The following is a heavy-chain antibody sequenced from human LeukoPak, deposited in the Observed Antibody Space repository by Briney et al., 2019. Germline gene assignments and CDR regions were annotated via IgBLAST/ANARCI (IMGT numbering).Heavy chain of an antibody. CDR3: ARGRVSSSTWYSTYYYYFYMDV. Sequence: SETLSLTCAVSSGSISSSNWWSWVRQPPGKGLEWIGEIYHSGSTNYNPSLKSRVTISRDTSKNHFSLKLSSATAADTAVYFCARGRVSSSTWYSTYYYYFYMDVWGKGTTVTVSS. V-gene: IGHV4-4*02. J-gene: IGHJ6*03. CDR2: IYHSGST. D-gene: IGHD6-13*01. CDR1: SGSISSSNW.